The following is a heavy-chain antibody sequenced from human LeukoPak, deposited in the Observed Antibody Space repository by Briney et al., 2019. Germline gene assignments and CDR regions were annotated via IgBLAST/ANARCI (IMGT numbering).Heavy chain of an antibody. D-gene: IGHD7-27*01. CDR1: GFTFSSYA. J-gene: IGHJ4*02. CDR2: ISASGANT. CDR3: AKLTGRDPFDS. V-gene: IGHV3-23*01. Sequence: GGSLRLSCAASGFTFSSYAMSWVRQAPGKGLEWVSSISASGANTYYADSVKGRFTISRDNSKNTLDLQMNSLRAEDTAVYYCAKLTGRDPFDSWGQGTLVTVSS.